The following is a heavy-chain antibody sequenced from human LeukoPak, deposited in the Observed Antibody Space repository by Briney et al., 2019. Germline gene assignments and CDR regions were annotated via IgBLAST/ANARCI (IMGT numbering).Heavy chain of an antibody. CDR3: AKERGTGYSSSWYSWFDP. V-gene: IGHV3-23*01. CDR1: GFTFSSYA. CDR2: LSGDGYST. J-gene: IGHJ5*02. Sequence: GGSLRLSCAASGFTFSSYAMSWVRQAPGKGLEWVSALSGDGYSTFYADSVKGRFTISRDNSKNTLYLQMNSLRAEDTAVYYCAKERGTGYSSSWYSWFDPWGQGTLVTVSS. D-gene: IGHD6-13*01.